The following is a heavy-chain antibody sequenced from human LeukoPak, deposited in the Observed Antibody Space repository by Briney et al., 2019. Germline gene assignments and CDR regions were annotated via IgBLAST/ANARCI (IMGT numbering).Heavy chain of an antibody. Sequence: GASVTVSCKASGYTFTELYLHWVRQAPGKGLEGMGVINAASGSTTYAQKLHGRVTMTRDMSTSTVYMELSSLRSEDTAVYFCARDLNPQNFGMRAFDVWGQGTMVTASS. J-gene: IGHJ3*01. CDR3: ARDLNPQNFGMRAFDV. V-gene: IGHV1-46*01. CDR1: GYTFTELY. CDR2: INAASGST. D-gene: IGHD3-10*01.